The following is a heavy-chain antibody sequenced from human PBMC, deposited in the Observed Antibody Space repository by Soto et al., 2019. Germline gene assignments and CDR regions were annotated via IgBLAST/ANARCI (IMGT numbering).Heavy chain of an antibody. Sequence: SETLSLTCTVSRGYVNTFRWSWVRQPAGKGLEWIGRIFPNGNTDYSPSLKSRVTLSVDTSKNQISLKLTSVTAADTALYYCARSAIATHWFFDLWGRGTLVTVSS. CDR3: ARSAIATHWFFDL. CDR2: IFPNGNT. V-gene: IGHV4-4*07. CDR1: RGYVNTFR. D-gene: IGHD5-18*01. J-gene: IGHJ2*01.